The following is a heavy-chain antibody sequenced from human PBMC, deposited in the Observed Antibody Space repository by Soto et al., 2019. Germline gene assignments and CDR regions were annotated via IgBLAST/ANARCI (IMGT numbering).Heavy chain of an antibody. V-gene: IGHV4-59*01. CDR2: IYYSGST. CDR3: ARGRGSGSSFYYYGMDV. D-gene: IGHD3-10*01. CDR1: GGSISSYY. J-gene: IGHJ6*02. Sequence: SETLSLTCTVSGGSISSYYWSWIRQPPGKGLEWIGYIYYSGSTNYNLSLKSRVTISVDTSKNQFSLKRSSVTAADTAVYYCARGRGSGSSFYYYGMDVWGQGTTVTVSS.